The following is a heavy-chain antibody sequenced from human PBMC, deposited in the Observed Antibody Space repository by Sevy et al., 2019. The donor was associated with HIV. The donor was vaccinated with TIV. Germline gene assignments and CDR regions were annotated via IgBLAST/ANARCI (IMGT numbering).Heavy chain of an antibody. Sequence: SETLSLNCTVSGDSVTNYYWNWIRQPAGKGLEWIGRIYTSGNTNSGNTNYNSSLKSRVTMSVDTSKNRFSLKLTSVTAVDTAVYYCASGRGYSYSLNYWGQGTVVTVSS. CDR2: IYTSGNTNSGNT. J-gene: IGHJ4*02. D-gene: IGHD2-2*03. V-gene: IGHV4-4*07. CDR3: ASGRGYSYSLNY. CDR1: GDSVTNYY.